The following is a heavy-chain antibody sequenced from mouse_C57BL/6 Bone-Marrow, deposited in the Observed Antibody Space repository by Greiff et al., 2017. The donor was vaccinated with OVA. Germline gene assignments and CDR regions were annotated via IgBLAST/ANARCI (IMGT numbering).Heavy chain of an antibody. D-gene: IGHD2-14*01. J-gene: IGHJ3*01. CDR2: IYPGDGDT. V-gene: IGHV1-82*01. CDR1: GYAFSSSW. Sequence: QVQLQQSGPELVKPGASVKISCKASGYAFSSSWMNWVKQRPGKGLEWIGRIYPGDGDTNYNGKFKGKATLTADKSSSTAYMQLSSLTSEDSAVYFCARYRSIYFLLAYWGQGTLVTVSA. CDR3: ARYRSIYFLLAY.